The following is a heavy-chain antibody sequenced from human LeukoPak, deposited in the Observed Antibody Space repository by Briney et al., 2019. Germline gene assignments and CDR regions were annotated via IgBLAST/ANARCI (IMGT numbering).Heavy chain of an antibody. D-gene: IGHD3-10*01. CDR3: AREGTEYYYYGMDV. CDR1: GGSIRSYY. Sequence: SETLSLTCTVSGGSIRSYYWSWIRQPPGKGLEWIGYIYYSGSTNYNPSLKSRVTISVDTSKNQFSLKLSSVTAADTAVYYCAREGTEYYYYGMDVWGQGTTVTVSS. V-gene: IGHV4-59*01. CDR2: IYYSGST. J-gene: IGHJ6*02.